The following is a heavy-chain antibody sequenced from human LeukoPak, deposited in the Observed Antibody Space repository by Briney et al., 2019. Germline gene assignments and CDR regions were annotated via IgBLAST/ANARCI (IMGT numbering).Heavy chain of an antibody. V-gene: IGHV3-11*04. Sequence: GGSLRLSCAASGITFSDYYMTWIRQAPGKGLEWVSYISSSGSMINYADSVKGRFTISRDNAKNSLYLQMNSLRAEDTAVYYCARDHLIAAAGNDYWGQGTLVTVSS. D-gene: IGHD6-13*01. CDR3: ARDHLIAAAGNDY. J-gene: IGHJ4*02. CDR2: ISSSGSMI. CDR1: GITFSDYY.